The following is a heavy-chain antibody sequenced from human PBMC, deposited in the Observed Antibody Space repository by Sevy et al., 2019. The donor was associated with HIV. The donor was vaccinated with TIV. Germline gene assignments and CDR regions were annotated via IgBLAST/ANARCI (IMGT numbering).Heavy chain of an antibody. Sequence: ASVKVSCKASGYTFTSYGISWVRQAPGQGLEWMGWISAYNDNTNYAQKLQGRVTMTTDTSTSTAYMELRSLRSDDTAVYYCARALRYFDWLPYYYGMDVWGQGTTVTVSS. J-gene: IGHJ6*02. D-gene: IGHD3-9*01. CDR3: ARALRYFDWLPYYYGMDV. CDR1: GYTFTSYG. V-gene: IGHV1-18*01. CDR2: ISAYNDNT.